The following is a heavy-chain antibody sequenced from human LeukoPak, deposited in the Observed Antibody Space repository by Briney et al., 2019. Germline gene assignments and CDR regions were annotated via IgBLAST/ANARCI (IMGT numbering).Heavy chain of an antibody. J-gene: IGHJ6*03. Sequence: PSETLSLTCSVSGGSMSSPSFYWAWIRPPPGKGLEWIGNIYYSGSNYYNPSLQSRVTISVDTSKNQFSLKLTSVTAADKAVYYCASMSRGVILGPNYYSYYMDVWGKGATVIVSS. CDR2: IYYSGSN. CDR3: ASMSRGVILGPNYYSYYMDV. V-gene: IGHV4-39*01. CDR1: GGSMSSPSFY. D-gene: IGHD3-10*01.